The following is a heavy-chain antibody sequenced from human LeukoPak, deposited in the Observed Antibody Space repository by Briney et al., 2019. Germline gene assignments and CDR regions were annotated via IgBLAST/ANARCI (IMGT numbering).Heavy chain of an antibody. Sequence: GSLRLSCAASGFTFSDYEMSWVRQAPGKGLEWVANIKQDGSEKYYVDSVKGRFTISRDNAKNSLYLQMNSLRAEDTAVYYCARATFWSGYYLSFDYWGQGTLATVSS. J-gene: IGHJ4*02. CDR3: ARATFWSGYYLSFDY. CDR2: IKQDGSEK. V-gene: IGHV3-7*01. D-gene: IGHD3-3*01. CDR1: GFTFSDYE.